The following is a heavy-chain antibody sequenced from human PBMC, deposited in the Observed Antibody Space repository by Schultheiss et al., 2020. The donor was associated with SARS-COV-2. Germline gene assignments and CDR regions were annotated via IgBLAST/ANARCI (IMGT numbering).Heavy chain of an antibody. D-gene: IGHD2-2*01. CDR3: VKDGGESLRADCSSTSCYGYYYYGMDV. CDR1: GFTFSSYA. CDR2: ISSNGGST. Sequence: GESLKISCAASGFTFSSYAMHWVRQAPGKGLEYVSAISSNGGSTYYADSVKGRFTISRDNSKNTLYLQMSSLRAEDTAVYYCVKDGGESLRADCSSTSCYGYYYYGMDVWGQGTTVTVSS. J-gene: IGHJ6*02. V-gene: IGHV3-64D*06.